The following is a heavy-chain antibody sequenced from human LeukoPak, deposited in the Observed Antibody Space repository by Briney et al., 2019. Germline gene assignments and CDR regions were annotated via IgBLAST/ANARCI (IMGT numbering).Heavy chain of an antibody. Sequence: SETLSLTCAVYGGSFSGYYWSWIRQPPGKGLEWIGEINHSGSTNYNPSLKSRVTISVGTSKNQFSLKLSSVTAADTAVYYCASRDGYCSGGSCHNWFDPWGQGTLVTVSS. CDR3: ASRDGYCSGGSCHNWFDP. V-gene: IGHV4-34*01. J-gene: IGHJ5*02. CDR1: GGSFSGYY. D-gene: IGHD2-15*01. CDR2: INHSGST.